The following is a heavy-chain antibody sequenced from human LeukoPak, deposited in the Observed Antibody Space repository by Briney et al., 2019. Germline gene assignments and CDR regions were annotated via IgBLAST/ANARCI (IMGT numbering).Heavy chain of an antibody. V-gene: IGHV1-18*01. Sequence: GASVKVSCKASGYTFTSYGISWVRQAPGQGLEWMGWISAYNGNTNYAQKLQGRVTMTTDTSTGTAYMELRSLRSDDTAVYYCARDSGCSGGSCYSTTFDYWGQGTLVTVSS. J-gene: IGHJ4*02. D-gene: IGHD2-15*01. CDR2: ISAYNGNT. CDR3: ARDSGCSGGSCYSTTFDY. CDR1: GYTFTSYG.